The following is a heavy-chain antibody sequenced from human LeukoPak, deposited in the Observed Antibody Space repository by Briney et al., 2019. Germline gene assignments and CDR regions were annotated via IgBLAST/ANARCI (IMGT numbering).Heavy chain of an antibody. D-gene: IGHD2-2*02. V-gene: IGHV3-64*01. CDR2: ISSNGGST. CDR3: ARARDIVVVPAAIPGDAFDI. J-gene: IGHJ3*02. Sequence: GGSLRLSCAASGFTFSSYAMHWVRQAPGKGLQYVSAISSNGGSTYYANSVKGRFTISRDNSKNTLYLQMGSLRAEDMAVYYCARARDIVVVPAAIPGDAFDIWGQETMVTVSS. CDR1: GFTFSSYA.